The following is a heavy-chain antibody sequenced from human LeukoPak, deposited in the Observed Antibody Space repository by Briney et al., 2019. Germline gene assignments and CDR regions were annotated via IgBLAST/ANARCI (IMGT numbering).Heavy chain of an antibody. CDR3: ARVGGCQQQLVYFDY. CDR2: IYYSGST. Sequence: SETLSLTCTVSGGSITSGGYYWSWIRQHPGEGLEWIGYIYYSGSTYYNPSLKSRVTISVGTSKNQFSLKLSSVTAADTAVYYCARVGGCQQQLVYFDYWGQGTVVTVSS. V-gene: IGHV4-31*03. CDR1: GGSITSGGYY. J-gene: IGHJ4*02. D-gene: IGHD6-13*01.